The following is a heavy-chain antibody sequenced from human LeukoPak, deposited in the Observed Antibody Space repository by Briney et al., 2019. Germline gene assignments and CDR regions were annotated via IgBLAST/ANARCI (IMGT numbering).Heavy chain of an antibody. V-gene: IGHV1-8*01. CDR2: MNPNSGNT. J-gene: IGHJ4*02. Sequence: GASVKVSCKASGYTFTSYDINWVRQATGQGLEWMGWMNPNSGNTGYAQKFQGRVTMTRNTSISTAYMELSSLRSEDTAVYYCARAWGAVAGSDYWGQGTLVTVSP. D-gene: IGHD6-19*01. CDR1: GYTFTSYD. CDR3: ARAWGAVAGSDY.